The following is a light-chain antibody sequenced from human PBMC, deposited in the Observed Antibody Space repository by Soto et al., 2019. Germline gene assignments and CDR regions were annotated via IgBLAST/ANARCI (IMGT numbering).Light chain of an antibody. CDR2: GES. CDR3: QQYGSSPET. Sequence: EIVMTQSPATLSVSPGERATLSCRASQSVSSNLAWYQQKPGQAPRLLIYGESSRATGIPDRFSGSGSGTDFTLTISRLEPEDFAVYYCQQYGSSPETFGQGTKVDIK. J-gene: IGKJ1*01. CDR1: QSVSSN. V-gene: IGKV3-20*01.